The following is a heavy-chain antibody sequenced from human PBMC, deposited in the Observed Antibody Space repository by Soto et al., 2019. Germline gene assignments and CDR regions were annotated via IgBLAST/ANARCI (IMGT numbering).Heavy chain of an antibody. V-gene: IGHV1-18*01. CDR2: ISAYNGNT. Sequence: VKVSCKASGYTFTSYGISWVRQAPGQGLEWMGWISAYNGNTNYAQKLQGRVTMTTDTSTGTAYMELRSLRSDDTAAYYCARFITIFGVVDAFDIWGQGTMVTVSS. CDR3: ARFITIFGVVDAFDI. J-gene: IGHJ3*02. CDR1: GYTFTSYG. D-gene: IGHD3-3*01.